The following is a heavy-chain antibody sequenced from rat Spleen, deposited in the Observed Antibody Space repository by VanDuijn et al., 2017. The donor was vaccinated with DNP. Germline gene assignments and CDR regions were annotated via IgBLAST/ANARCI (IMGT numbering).Heavy chain of an antibody. J-gene: IGHJ3*01. CDR3: TRAEASVHWFTY. D-gene: IGHD1-11*01. Sequence: QVQLKESGPGLVQPSQTLSLTCTVSGFSLTSYGVSWVRQPPGKGLEWIAAISSGGSTYYNSALKSRLSISRDTSKSQVFLKMNSLQTEDTAIYFCTRAEASVHWFTYWGQGTLVTVSS. CDR2: ISSGGST. V-gene: IGHV2S12*01. CDR1: GFSLTSYG.